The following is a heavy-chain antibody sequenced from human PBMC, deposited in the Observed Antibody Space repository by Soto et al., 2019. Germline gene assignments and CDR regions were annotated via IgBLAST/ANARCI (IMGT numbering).Heavy chain of an antibody. CDR2: ISGSGGST. Sequence: PGGSLRLSCAASGFTFSSYAMSWVRQAPGKGLEWVSAISGSGGSTYYADSVKGRFTISRDNSKNTLYLQVNSLRAEDTAVYYCASIFWSGYHYWGQGSLVTVGS. CDR3: ASIFWSGYHY. D-gene: IGHD3-3*01. J-gene: IGHJ4*02. CDR1: GFTFSSYA. V-gene: IGHV3-23*01.